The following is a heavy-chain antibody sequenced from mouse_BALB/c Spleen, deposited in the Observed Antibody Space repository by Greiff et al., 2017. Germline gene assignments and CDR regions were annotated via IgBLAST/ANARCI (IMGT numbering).Heavy chain of an antibody. CDR1: GFSLTSYG. J-gene: IGHJ3*01. Sequence: VHLVESGPGLVAPSQSLSITCTVSGFSLTSYGVHWVRQPPGKGLEWLGVIWAGGSTNYNSALMSRLSISKDNSKSQVFLKMNSLQTDDTAMYYCARAGGRGSWFAYWGQGTLVTVSA. CDR2: IWAGGST. CDR3: ARAGGRGSWFAY. D-gene: IGHD1-1*02. V-gene: IGHV2-9*02.